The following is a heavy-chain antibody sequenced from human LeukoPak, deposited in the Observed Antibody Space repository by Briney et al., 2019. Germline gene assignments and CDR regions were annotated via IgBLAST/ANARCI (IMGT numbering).Heavy chain of an antibody. V-gene: IGHV1-3*01. Sequence: GASVKVSCKTSGYNFASYTMHWLRQAPGQSPEWKGSINGDNCNTKYSEKFQGRVTFTRDTSASSAYMELSRLRSEDTAVYYCARSSSGTYHYWGQGTLVTVSS. CDR2: INGDNCNT. D-gene: IGHD3-10*01. CDR3: ARSSSGTYHY. J-gene: IGHJ4*02. CDR1: GYNFASYT.